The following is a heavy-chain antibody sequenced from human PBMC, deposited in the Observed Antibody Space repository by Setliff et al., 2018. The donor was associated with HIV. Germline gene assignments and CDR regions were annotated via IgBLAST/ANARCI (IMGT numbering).Heavy chain of an antibody. J-gene: IGHJ3*02. D-gene: IGHD2-2*01. V-gene: IGHV3-20*04. CDR2: INWKGGDP. CDR3: ATALYCSSTSCYIAFDI. Sequence: RPGGSLRLSCEASGFSFDNHGMTWVRQGPGKGLEWVSLINWKGGDPAYADSVKGRFTISRDNAKNTVHLQMNSLRAEDTAVYYCATALYCSSTSCYIAFDIWGQGTMVTVSS. CDR1: GFSFDNHG.